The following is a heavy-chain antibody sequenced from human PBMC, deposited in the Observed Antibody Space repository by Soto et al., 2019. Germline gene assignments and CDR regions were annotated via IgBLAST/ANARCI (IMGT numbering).Heavy chain of an antibody. D-gene: IGHD2-2*01. Sequence: GGSLRLSCAASGFTFSSYGMHWVRQAPGKGLEWVAFVWFDGSHKYYADSVKGRFTISRDNSKNTLYLQMNSLRAEDTAVYYCAGDQLYCSSTSCYPYYFDYWGQGTLVTVSS. CDR1: GFTFSSYG. V-gene: IGHV3-33*01. J-gene: IGHJ4*02. CDR2: VWFDGSHK. CDR3: AGDQLYCSSTSCYPYYFDY.